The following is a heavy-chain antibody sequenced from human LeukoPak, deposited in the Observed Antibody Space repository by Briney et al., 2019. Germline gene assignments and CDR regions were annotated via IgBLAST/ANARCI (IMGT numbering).Heavy chain of an antibody. Sequence: SETLSLTCAVYDGSFSDYYWSWIRQAPGKGLEWIGEINHSGSSNYNPSLKSRVTISVDTSKNQFSLKLSSVTAADTAVYYCARDSVSLGQYQLPSSYYMDVWGKGTTVTVSS. V-gene: IGHV4-34*01. D-gene: IGHD2-2*01. CDR2: INHSGSS. CDR3: ARDSVSLGQYQLPSSYYMDV. CDR1: DGSFSDYY. J-gene: IGHJ6*03.